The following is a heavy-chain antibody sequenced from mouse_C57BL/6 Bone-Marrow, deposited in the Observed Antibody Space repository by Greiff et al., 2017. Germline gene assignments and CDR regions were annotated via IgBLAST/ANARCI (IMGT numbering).Heavy chain of an antibody. Sequence: EVKLVESGGGLVQSGRSLRLSCATSGFTFSDFYMEWVRQAPGKGLEWIAASRNKANDYTTEYSASVKGRFIVSRDTSQSILYLQMNALRAEDTAIYYCARDADDGYYVRFAYWGQGTLVTVSA. V-gene: IGHV7-1*01. J-gene: IGHJ3*01. D-gene: IGHD2-3*01. CDR2: SRNKANDYTT. CDR3: ARDADDGYYVRFAY. CDR1: GFTFSDFY.